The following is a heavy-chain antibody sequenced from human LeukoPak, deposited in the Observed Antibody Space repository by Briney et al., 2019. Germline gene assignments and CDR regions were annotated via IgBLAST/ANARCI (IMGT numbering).Heavy chain of an antibody. D-gene: IGHD3-3*01. CDR2: VYYSGTT. Sequence: SETLSLTCTVSGDSISGYYWNWIRQPPGKGLEWIGYVYYSGTTNYNPSLKSRVTMSVDTSKNQFSLKLNSVTAADTAVYYCARDGGYYDFWSGHRGNWFDPWGQGTLVTVSS. J-gene: IGHJ5*02. CDR3: ARDGGYYDFWSGHRGNWFDP. V-gene: IGHV4-59*01. CDR1: GDSISGYY.